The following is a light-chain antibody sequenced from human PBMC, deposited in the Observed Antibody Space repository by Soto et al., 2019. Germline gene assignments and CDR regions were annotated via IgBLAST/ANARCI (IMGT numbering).Light chain of an antibody. V-gene: IGLV2-8*01. J-gene: IGLJ3*02. CDR3: TSYAGSNIWV. CDR1: SSDVGAYKY. Sequence: QSALTQPPSASGSPGQSVTISCTGTSSDVGAYKYVSWYQQYPGKAPKLMIYEVSKRPSGVPDRFSVSKSGNTASLTVSGLQAEDEADYYCTSYAGSNIWVFGGGTKLTVL. CDR2: EVS.